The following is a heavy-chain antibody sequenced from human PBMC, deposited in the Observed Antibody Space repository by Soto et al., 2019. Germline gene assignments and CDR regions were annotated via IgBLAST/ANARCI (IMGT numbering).Heavy chain of an antibody. CDR3: ARDSYPLAYFFDY. J-gene: IGHJ4*02. CDR2: ISGHNGKT. V-gene: IGHV1-18*04. CDR1: GYTFINHG. Sequence: QVQLVQSGGEVKKPGASVKVSCKASGYTFINHGISWVRQAPGQGLEWMGWISGHNGKTNYAQKFQVRVTMTTDTSSSTAFMELRSLRSDDTAVYYCARDSYPLAYFFDYWAQGTLVSVSS.